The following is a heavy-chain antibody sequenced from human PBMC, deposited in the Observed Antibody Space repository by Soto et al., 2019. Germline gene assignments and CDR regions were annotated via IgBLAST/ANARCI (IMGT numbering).Heavy chain of an antibody. J-gene: IGHJ6*02. Sequence: GGSLRLSCRASGYDFRTYSMNWVRQAPGQGLEWIAYVSLDSDTIQYADSVKGRFTISGDDAENSLYLQMDSLRDEDTATYYCARLYYDYVWGQGTTVTV. CDR3: ARLYYDYV. CDR2: VSLDSDTI. D-gene: IGHD3-3*01. V-gene: IGHV3-48*02. CDR1: GYDFRTYS.